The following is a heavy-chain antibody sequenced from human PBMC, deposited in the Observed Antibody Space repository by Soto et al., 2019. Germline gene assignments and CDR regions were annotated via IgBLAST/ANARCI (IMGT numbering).Heavy chain of an antibody. CDR1: GFTFSSYG. D-gene: IGHD3-22*01. CDR3: ARSNYYDSSGYDTDAFDI. Sequence: GGSLRLSCAASGFTFSSYGMHWVRQAPGKGLEWVAVIWYDGSNKYYADSVKGRFTISRDNSKNTLYLQMNSLRAEDTAVYYCARSNYYDSSGYDTDAFDILGQGTMVTVSS. CDR2: IWYDGSNK. J-gene: IGHJ3*02. V-gene: IGHV3-33*01.